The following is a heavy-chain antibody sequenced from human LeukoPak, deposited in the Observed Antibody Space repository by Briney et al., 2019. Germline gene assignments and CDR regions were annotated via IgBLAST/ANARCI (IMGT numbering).Heavy chain of an antibody. J-gene: IGHJ5*02. CDR2: IYYSGST. D-gene: IGHD3-22*01. CDR1: GGSISSYY. CDR3: ARWGYYDSSGFTPDNWFDP. V-gene: IGHV4-59*01. Sequence: SETLSLTCTVSGGSISSYYWSWIRQPPGKGLEWIGYIYYSGSTNYNPSLKSRVTISVATSKNQFSLKLSSVTAADTAVYYCARWGYYDSSGFTPDNWFDPWGQGTLVTVSS.